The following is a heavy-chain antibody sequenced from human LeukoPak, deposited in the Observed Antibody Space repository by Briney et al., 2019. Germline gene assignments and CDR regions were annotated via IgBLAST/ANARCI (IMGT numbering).Heavy chain of an antibody. CDR1: GFAFSTYW. D-gene: IGHD3-16*01. CDR2: IKEDGSEI. V-gene: IGHV3-7*01. CDR3: EGWAYDSH. J-gene: IGHJ4*02. Sequence: GGSLRLSCAASGFAFSTYWMSWVRQAPGKGLEWVANIKEDGSEIYYVDSVKGRFTISKDNAKNSLYLQMSSLRVEDTAVYYCEGWAYDSHWGQGTLVTVSS.